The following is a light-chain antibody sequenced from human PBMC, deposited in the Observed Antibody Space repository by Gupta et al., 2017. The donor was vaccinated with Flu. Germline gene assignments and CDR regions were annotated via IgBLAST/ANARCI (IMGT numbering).Light chain of an antibody. CDR1: QGVSNW. Sequence: DIQMTQSPSSVSASVGDRVTITWRASQGVSNWLAWYQQKPGKATKLLYDGASSLQSVVPSRFSGRGCGTDFTLTSSNLQPEYLATYCCQHADSFPLTFGGGTKVEIK. CDR2: GAS. V-gene: IGKV1-12*01. J-gene: IGKJ4*01. CDR3: QHADSFPLT.